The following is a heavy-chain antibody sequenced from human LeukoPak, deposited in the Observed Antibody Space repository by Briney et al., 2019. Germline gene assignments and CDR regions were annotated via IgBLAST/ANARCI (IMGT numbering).Heavy chain of an antibody. CDR3: ARVSLYFHDPNHAFDI. CDR1: VGSISTYY. D-gene: IGHD3-22*01. V-gene: IGHV4-4*07. J-gene: IGHJ3*02. CDR2: IHTSGST. Sequence: SDTLTLTYTVSVGSISTYYASWIRQPAGKGLKWITCIHTSGSTNYNPSLKSRVTMSVATSKNQSSLKLSSVTAADTAVYYCARVSLYFHDPNHAFDIWGQGTMVTVSS.